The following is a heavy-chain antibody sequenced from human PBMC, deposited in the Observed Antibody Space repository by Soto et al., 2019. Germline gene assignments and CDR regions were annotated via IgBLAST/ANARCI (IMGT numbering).Heavy chain of an antibody. V-gene: IGHV3-7*01. D-gene: IGHD1-1*01. CDR1: GFTFTSYR. CDR2: IKEDGSDK. CDR3: ARDWTDSPSGRGIDH. Sequence: PGGSLRLSCEASGFTFTSYRMSWVRQAPGKGLEWVAYIKEDGSDKYYVDSVKGRFTISRVNAKNSLVLQMNSLRAEDTAVYYCARDWTDSPSGRGIDHWGQGALVTVSS. J-gene: IGHJ4*02.